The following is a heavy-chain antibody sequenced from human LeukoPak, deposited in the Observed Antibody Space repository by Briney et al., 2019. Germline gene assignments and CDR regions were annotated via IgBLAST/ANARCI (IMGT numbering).Heavy chain of an antibody. CDR2: ISGSGGST. J-gene: IGHJ3*02. CDR1: GFTFCSYA. V-gene: IGHV3-23*01. D-gene: IGHD3-22*01. Sequence: GGSLRLSGAASGFTFCSYAMSWVRHGPGKGREWGSAISGSGGSTYYADSVKGRFTISRDNSKNTLYLQMNSLRAEDTAVYYCAKAHSSGYPGAFDIWGQGTMVTVSS. CDR3: AKAHSSGYPGAFDI.